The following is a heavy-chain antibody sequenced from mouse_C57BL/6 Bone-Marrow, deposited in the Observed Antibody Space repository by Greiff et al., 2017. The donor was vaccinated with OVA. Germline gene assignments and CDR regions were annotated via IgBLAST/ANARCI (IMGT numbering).Heavy chain of an antibody. CDR2: IDPSDSYT. CDR1: GYTFTSYW. J-gene: IGHJ2*01. Sequence: LQQPGAELVKPGASVKLSCKASGYTFTSYWMQWVKQRPGQGLEWIGEIDPSDSYTNYNQKFKGKATLTVDTSSSTAYMQLSSLTSEDSAVYYCARGFDLITTVVFDYWGQGTTLTVSS. V-gene: IGHV1-50*01. D-gene: IGHD1-1*01. CDR3: ARGFDLITTVVFDY.